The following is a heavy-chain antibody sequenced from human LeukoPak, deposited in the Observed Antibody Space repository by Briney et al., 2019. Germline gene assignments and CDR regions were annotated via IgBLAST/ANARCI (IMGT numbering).Heavy chain of an antibody. D-gene: IGHD6-13*01. Sequence: SETLSLTCAVYNGSFSGYYWSWIRQPPGKGLEWIGEINHSGSTHYNPSLKSRVTISVDTSKNQFSLKLSSVTAADTAVYYCARLGRSRSPPWGQGTLVTISS. CDR2: INHSGST. J-gene: IGHJ5*02. V-gene: IGHV4-34*01. CDR1: NGSFSGYY. CDR3: ARLGRSRSPP.